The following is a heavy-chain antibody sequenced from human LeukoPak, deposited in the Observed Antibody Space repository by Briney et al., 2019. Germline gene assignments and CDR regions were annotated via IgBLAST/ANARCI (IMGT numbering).Heavy chain of an antibody. CDR3: ARTVFGVVIGFDY. D-gene: IGHD3-3*01. V-gene: IGHV4-30-4*08. Sequence: SQTLSLTCTVSGGSVSSGDYYWSWIRQPPGKGLEWIGYTYYSGSTYYNPSLKSRVTISVDTSKNQFSLKLSSVTVADTAVYFCARTVFGVVIGFDYWGQGALVTVSS. CDR1: GGSVSSGDYY. CDR2: TYYSGST. J-gene: IGHJ4*02.